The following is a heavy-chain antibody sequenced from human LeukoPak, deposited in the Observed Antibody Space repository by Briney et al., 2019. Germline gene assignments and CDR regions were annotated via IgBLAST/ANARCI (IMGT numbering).Heavy chain of an antibody. CDR2: LSAYNGNT. D-gene: IGHD2-2*01. V-gene: IGHV1-18*01. CDR1: AYTFTSYG. CDR3: ARDYRVPAADYYYYYGMDV. Sequence: ASVKVSCTASAYTFTSYGISWVRQAPGQGLEWMGWLSAYNGNTNYAQKLQGRGTMTTDTSTSTAYMELRSLRSDDTAVYYCARDYRVPAADYYYYYGMDVWGQGTTVTVSS. J-gene: IGHJ6*02.